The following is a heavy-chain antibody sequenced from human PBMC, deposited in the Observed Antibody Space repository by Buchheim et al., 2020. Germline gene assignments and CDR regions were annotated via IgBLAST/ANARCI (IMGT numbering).Heavy chain of an antibody. J-gene: IGHJ6*02. D-gene: IGHD2-21*01. CDR1: GFSITASRTC. CDR2: IDWDDDV. V-gene: IGHV2-70*15. CDR3: ARCPNDRFYSDGMDV. Sequence: QVTLTESGPALVKPTQTLSLTCTFSGFSITASRTCVTWIRQPPGKALEWLARIDWDDDVYYSTSLKTRLTISKDTSKNQVALILTNVDPVDTATYYCARCPNDRFYSDGMDVWGQGTT.